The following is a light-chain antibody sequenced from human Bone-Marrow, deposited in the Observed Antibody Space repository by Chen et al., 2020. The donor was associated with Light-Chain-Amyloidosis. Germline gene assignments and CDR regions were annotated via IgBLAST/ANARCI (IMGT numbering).Light chain of an antibody. J-gene: IGLJ2*01. CDR3: QSADSSGTYEVI. CDR2: RDT. CDR1: DLPTKY. Sequence: SSELTQPPSVSVSPGQTARITCSGDDLPTKYAYWYQQKPGQAPVLVIHRDTERPSGISERFSGSSSGTTATLTIRGGQAEDEADYHCQSADSSGTYEVIFGGGTKLTVL. V-gene: IGLV3-25*03.